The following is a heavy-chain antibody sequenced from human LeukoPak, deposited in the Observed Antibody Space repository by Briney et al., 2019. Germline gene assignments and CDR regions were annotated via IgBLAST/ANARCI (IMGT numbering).Heavy chain of an antibody. J-gene: IGHJ4*02. CDR3: AREYYYDSSGHFDY. CDR1: GFTFSTYA. CDR2: ISGSGGST. D-gene: IGHD3-22*01. Sequence: GGSLRLSCVASGFTFSTYAMTWVRQAPGKGLQWVSGISGSGGSTYYADSVKGRFTISRDNSKNTLYLQMNSLRAEDTAVYYCAREYYYDSSGHFDYWGQGTLVTVSS. V-gene: IGHV3-23*01.